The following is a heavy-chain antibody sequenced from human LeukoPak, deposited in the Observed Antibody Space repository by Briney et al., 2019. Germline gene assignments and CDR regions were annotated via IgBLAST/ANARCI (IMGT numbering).Heavy chain of an antibody. CDR2: TYYRSKWYN. J-gene: IGHJ4*02. V-gene: IGHV6-1*01. CDR1: GDSVSSNSAA. Sequence: SQTLSLTCAISGDSVSSNSAAWNWIRQSPSRGLEWLGRTYYRSKWYNDYAVSVKSRITINPDTSKNQFSLQLNSVTPEDTAVYYCAREVALRELLPRPFDYWGQGTLVTVSS. D-gene: IGHD1-26*01. CDR3: AREVALRELLPRPFDY.